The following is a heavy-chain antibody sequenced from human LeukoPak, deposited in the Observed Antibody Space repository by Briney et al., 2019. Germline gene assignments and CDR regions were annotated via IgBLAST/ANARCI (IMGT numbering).Heavy chain of an antibody. D-gene: IGHD2-8*01. CDR3: ARELWGLMVYATQYYFNY. CDR2: IIPIFGTA. CDR1: GGTFSSYA. Sequence: SVKVSCNASGGTFSSYAISWVRQAPGQGLEWMGRIIPIFGTANYAQKFQGRVTITADKSTSTAYMELSSLRSEDTAVYYCARELWGLMVYATQYYFNYWGQGTLVTVSS. J-gene: IGHJ4*02. V-gene: IGHV1-69*06.